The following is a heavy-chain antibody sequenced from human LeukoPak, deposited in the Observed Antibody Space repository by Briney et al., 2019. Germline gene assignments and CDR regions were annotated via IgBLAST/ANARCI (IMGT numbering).Heavy chain of an antibody. D-gene: IGHD6-19*01. CDR3: ARGGDSSGWVYYGMDV. J-gene: IGHJ6*02. Sequence: GGSLRLSGAASGFTVSSNYMSWVRQAPGKGLEWVSVIYSGGSTYYADSVKGRFTISRDNSKNTLYLQMNSLRAEDTAVYYCARGGDSSGWVYYGMDVWGQGTTVTVSS. CDR1: GFTVSSNY. V-gene: IGHV3-66*02. CDR2: IYSGGST.